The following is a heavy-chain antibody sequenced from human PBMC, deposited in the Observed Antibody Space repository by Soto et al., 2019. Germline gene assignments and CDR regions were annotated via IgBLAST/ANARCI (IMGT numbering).Heavy chain of an antibody. CDR3: ARARYYYDTTGYPVFDY. J-gene: IGHJ4*02. V-gene: IGHV4-31*03. CDR1: GGSISSGGYY. CDR2: IYTSGST. D-gene: IGHD3-22*01. Sequence: SETLSLTCTVSGGSISSGGYYWSWIRQHPGKVLEWIWHIYTSGSTYYNPSLKSRVIISGDMSKNQFSLKLSSVTAAYTAVYYCARARYYYDTTGYPVFDYWGQGTLVT.